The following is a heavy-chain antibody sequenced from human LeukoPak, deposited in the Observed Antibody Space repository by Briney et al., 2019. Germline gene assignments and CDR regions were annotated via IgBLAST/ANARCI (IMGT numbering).Heavy chain of an antibody. CDR1: GGSISSYY. CDR2: IYTSGST. V-gene: IGHV4-4*09. J-gene: IGHJ6*03. D-gene: IGHD3-16*01. Sequence: SETLSLTCTVSGGSISSYYWSWIRQPPGKGLEWIGYIYTSGSTHQNPSLKSRVTISVDTSKNQFSLKLRSVTAADTAVYYCARVMGDLASLYHMDVWGKGTTVTVSS. CDR3: ARVMGDLASLYHMDV.